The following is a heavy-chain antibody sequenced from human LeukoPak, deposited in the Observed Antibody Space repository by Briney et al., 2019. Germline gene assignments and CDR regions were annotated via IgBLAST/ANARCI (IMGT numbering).Heavy chain of an antibody. J-gene: IGHJ5*02. V-gene: IGHV4-38-2*01. Sequence: SETLSLTCAVSGYSISSGYYWGWIRQSPGKGLEWIGSIYHSGSTYYNPFLKSRVTISVDTSKNQFSLKLNSVTAADTAVYYCARASRDHSGSYPWGQGTLVTVSS. D-gene: IGHD1-26*01. CDR3: ARASRDHSGSYP. CDR2: IYHSGST. CDR1: GYSISSGYY.